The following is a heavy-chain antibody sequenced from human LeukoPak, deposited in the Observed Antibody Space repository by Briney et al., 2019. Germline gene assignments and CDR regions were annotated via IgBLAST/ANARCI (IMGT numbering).Heavy chain of an antibody. CDR3: ARGGYNWNAEVAFDI. V-gene: IGHV3-66*02. Sequence: GGSLRLSCAASGFTVSSNYMSWVRQAPGKGLEWGSVIYSGGSTYYADSVKGRFTISRDTSNNTLYLQMNSLRAEDTAVYYCARGGYNWNAEVAFDIWGQGTMVTVSS. D-gene: IGHD1-1*01. J-gene: IGHJ3*02. CDR2: IYSGGST. CDR1: GFTVSSNY.